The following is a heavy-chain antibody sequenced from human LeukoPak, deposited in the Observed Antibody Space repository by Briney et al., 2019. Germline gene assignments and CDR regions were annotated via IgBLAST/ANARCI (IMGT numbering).Heavy chain of an antibody. V-gene: IGHV3-30-3*01. D-gene: IGHD5-12*01. CDR3: ARGALNIVATAALHFDY. Sequence: PGRSLRLSCAASGFTFSSYAMHWVRQAPGKGLEWVAVISYDGSNKYYADSVKGRFTISRDNSKNTLYLQMNSLRAEDTAVYYCARGALNIVATAALHFDYWGQGTLVTVSS. CDR2: ISYDGSNK. CDR1: GFTFSSYA. J-gene: IGHJ4*02.